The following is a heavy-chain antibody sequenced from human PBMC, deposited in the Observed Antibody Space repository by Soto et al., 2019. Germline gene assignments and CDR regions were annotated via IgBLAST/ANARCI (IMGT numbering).Heavy chain of an antibody. CDR2: SSAYNGNT. Sequence: ASVKVSCQASGYTFTSYGISWVRQAPGQGLEWMGWSSAYNGNTNYAQKLQGRVTMTTDTSTSTAYMELRSLRADDTAVYYCARAGRGSGIAVAGPLGVWGQGTMVTVSS. CDR1: GYTFTSYG. D-gene: IGHD6-19*01. J-gene: IGHJ6*02. V-gene: IGHV1-18*01. CDR3: ARAGRGSGIAVAGPLGV.